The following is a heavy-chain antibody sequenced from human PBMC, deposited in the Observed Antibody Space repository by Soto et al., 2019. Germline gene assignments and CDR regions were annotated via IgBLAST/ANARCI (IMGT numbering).Heavy chain of an antibody. V-gene: IGHV3-23*01. CDR1: VFTFSSYA. J-gene: IGHJ4*02. CDR2: ISSSGVST. CDR3: AKAFAERVTTWC. Sequence: EVQLLESGGGLVQPGGSLRLSCAASVFTFSSYAMSWVRQAPGKGLEWVSAISSSGVSTYYADSVKGRFTISRDNSKNTLYLQMNSLRAEDTAVYYCAKAFAERVTTWCWGQGTLVTVSS. D-gene: IGHD4-17*01.